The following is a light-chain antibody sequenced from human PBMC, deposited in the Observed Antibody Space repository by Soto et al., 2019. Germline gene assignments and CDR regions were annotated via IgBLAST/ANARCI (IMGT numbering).Light chain of an antibody. CDR2: GNI. J-gene: IGLJ1*01. CDR1: SSNIGARYD. V-gene: IGLV1-40*01. Sequence: QSVLTQPPSVSGAPGQRVLISCTGSSSNIGARYDVHWYQQLPGTAPKLLISGNINRPAGVPDRFSGSKSGTSASLAITGLQAEDEADYSCCSFAGSYTYVFGGGTKLTVL. CDR3: CSFAGSYTYV.